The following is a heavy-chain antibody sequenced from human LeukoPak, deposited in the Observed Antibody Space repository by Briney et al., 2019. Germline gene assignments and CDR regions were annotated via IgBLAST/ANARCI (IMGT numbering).Heavy chain of an antibody. Sequence: GGSLRLSCAASGFTFSGYAMSWVRLAPGKGLEWVSAISGSGGSTYYADSVKGRFTISRDNSKNTLYLQMNSLRAEDAAVYYCATPTTMVRGRHYCGEGTLVTVSS. CDR2: ISGSGGST. CDR1: GFTFSGYA. V-gene: IGHV3-23*01. D-gene: IGHD3-10*01. J-gene: IGHJ4*02. CDR3: ATPTTMVRGRHY.